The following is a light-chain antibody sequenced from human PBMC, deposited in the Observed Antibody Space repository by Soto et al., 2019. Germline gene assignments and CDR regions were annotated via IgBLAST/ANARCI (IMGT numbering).Light chain of an antibody. CDR3: QQRSNWLT. Sequence: EIVLTQSPATLSLSPGERATLSCMASQSVSSYLAWYQQKPGQAPRLLIYDASNRATGIPARFSGSGSGTDFTLTICSLEPEDFAGYYCQQRSNWLTFGGGIKVEIK. J-gene: IGKJ4*01. CDR2: DAS. CDR1: QSVSSY. V-gene: IGKV3-11*01.